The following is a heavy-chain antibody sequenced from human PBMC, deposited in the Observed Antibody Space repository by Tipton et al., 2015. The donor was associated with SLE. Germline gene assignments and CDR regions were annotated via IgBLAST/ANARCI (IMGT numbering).Heavy chain of an antibody. CDR1: GGSINTYY. V-gene: IGHV4-59*01. D-gene: IGHD6-19*01. CDR2: IYYSGST. J-gene: IGHJ6*03. Sequence: TLSLTCTVSGGSINTYYWSWIRQPPGKGLEWIGYIYYSGSTNYNPSLKSRVTISVDTSKNQFSLKLSSVTAADTAVYYCARCSSGWYNIFYYYMDVWGKGTTVTVSS. CDR3: ARCSSGWYNIFYYYMDV.